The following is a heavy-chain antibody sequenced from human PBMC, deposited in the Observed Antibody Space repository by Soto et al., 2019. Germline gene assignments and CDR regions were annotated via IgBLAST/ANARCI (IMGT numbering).Heavy chain of an antibody. CDR2: IYYSGST. Sequence: SETLSLTCTVSGGSISSSSYYWGWIRQPPGKGLEWIGSIYYSGSTNYNPSLKSRVTISVDTSKNQFSLKLSSVTAADTAVYYCARVRAVTTVWWFDPWGQGTLVTVSS. V-gene: IGHV4-39*07. CDR1: GGSISSSSYY. J-gene: IGHJ5*02. CDR3: ARVRAVTTVWWFDP. D-gene: IGHD4-4*01.